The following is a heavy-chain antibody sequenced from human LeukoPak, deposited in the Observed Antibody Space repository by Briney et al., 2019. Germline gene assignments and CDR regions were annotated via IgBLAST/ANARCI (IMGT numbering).Heavy chain of an antibody. CDR1: GYTFSNFG. Sequence: PGGSPRLSREASGYTFSNFGMHWVRQAPGKGLEWVAVIWYHGSDKFYADSVKGRFTISRDTSKNTLYLQMNSLRVDDTAVYYCARVEVVVPAAIYPPYYFDYWGQGTLVTVSS. CDR3: ARVEVVVPAAIYPPYYFDY. J-gene: IGHJ4*02. CDR2: IWYHGSDK. V-gene: IGHV3-33*08. D-gene: IGHD2-2*01.